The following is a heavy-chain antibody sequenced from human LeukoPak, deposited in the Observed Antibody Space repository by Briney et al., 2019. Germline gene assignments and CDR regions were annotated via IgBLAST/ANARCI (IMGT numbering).Heavy chain of an antibody. Sequence: VASVKVSCKASGGTFSSYAISWVRQAPGQGLEWMGRIIPILGIANYAQKFQGRVTITADKSTSTAYMELSSLRSEDTAVYYCARDPDYGDYQGDYWGQGTLVTVSS. CDR1: GGTFSSYA. D-gene: IGHD4-17*01. J-gene: IGHJ4*02. CDR3: ARDPDYGDYQGDY. CDR2: IIPILGIA. V-gene: IGHV1-69*04.